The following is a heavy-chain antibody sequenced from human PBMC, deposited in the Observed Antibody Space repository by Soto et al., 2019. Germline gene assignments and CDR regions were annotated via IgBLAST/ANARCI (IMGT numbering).Heavy chain of an antibody. CDR3: ARGNCDSTSCHHWFDP. V-gene: IGHV1-3*01. J-gene: IGHJ5*02. CDR1: GYTFTTYA. CDR2: INAGNGNA. Sequence: ASVKVSCKASGYTFTTYAMHWVRQAPGQRLEWMGWINAGNGNAKYSQKFQGRVTITRDTSASAAYMELSSLRSGDTAVYYCARGNCDSTSCHHWFDPWGQGTLVTVSS. D-gene: IGHD2-2*01.